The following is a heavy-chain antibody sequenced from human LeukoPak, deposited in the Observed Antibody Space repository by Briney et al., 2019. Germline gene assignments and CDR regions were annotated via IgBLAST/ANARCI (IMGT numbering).Heavy chain of an antibody. D-gene: IGHD5-12*01. CDR3: ARDSIISGPRFDP. V-gene: IGHV4-30-4*07. CDR2: IYYSGST. Sequence: SETLSLTCAVSGGSISSGGYSWSWIRQPPGKGLVWIGYIYYSGSTYYNPFLKSRVTISVDTSKNQFSLKLSSVTAADTAVYYCARDSIISGPRFDPWGQGTLVTVSS. CDR1: GGSISSGGYS. J-gene: IGHJ5*02.